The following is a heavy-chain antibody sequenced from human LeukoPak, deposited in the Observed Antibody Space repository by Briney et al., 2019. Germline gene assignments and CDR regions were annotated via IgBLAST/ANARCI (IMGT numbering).Heavy chain of an antibody. D-gene: IGHD3-3*01. CDR3: VRDLELSAVYYFDS. J-gene: IGHJ4*02. Sequence: GGSLRLSCEASGFTFSIFPMHWVRQAPGKGLEWVALISSGSEKYYADSVKGRFTISRDNSKNMLYLQMNGLRADDTAVYYCVRDLELSAVYYFDSWGQGTLVIVSS. V-gene: IGHV3-30*04. CDR2: ISSGSEK. CDR1: GFTFSIFP.